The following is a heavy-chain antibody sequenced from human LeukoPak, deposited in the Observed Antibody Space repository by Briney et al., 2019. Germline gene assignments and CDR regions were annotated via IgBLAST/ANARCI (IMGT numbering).Heavy chain of an antibody. CDR2: IKSDGSTT. D-gene: IGHD5-18*01. J-gene: IGHJ4*02. CDR1: GFTFSNYW. CDR3: ARDLSGIAGYTYGRGIDY. Sequence: GGSLRLSCAASGFTFSNYWMHWVRQAPGKGLVWVSRIKSDGSTTSYADSVKGRFTISRDNAKNTLYLQMNSLRAEDTAVYYCARDLSGIAGYTYGRGIDYWGQGTLVTVSS. V-gene: IGHV3-74*01.